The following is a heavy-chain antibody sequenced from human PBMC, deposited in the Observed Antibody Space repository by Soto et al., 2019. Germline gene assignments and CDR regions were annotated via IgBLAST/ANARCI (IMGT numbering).Heavy chain of an antibody. Sequence: PGGSLRLSCEGSGFIFSSHGMHWVRQAPGKGLEWVAVISYGGSNKYYADSVKGRFTISRDNSKNTLYLQMNSLRAEDTAVYYCARARAPYRADYYYYGMDVWGQGTTVTVSS. CDR3: ARARAPYRADYYYYGMDV. CDR1: GFIFSSHG. CDR2: ISYGGSNK. D-gene: IGHD1-26*01. J-gene: IGHJ6*02. V-gene: IGHV3-30*19.